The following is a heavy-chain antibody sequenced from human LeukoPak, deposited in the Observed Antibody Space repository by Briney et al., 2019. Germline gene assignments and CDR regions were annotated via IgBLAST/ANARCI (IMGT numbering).Heavy chain of an antibody. Sequence: SETLSLTCTVSGGSTSSYYWSWIRQPAGRGLEWIGRFYASGTTNTSPSLKSRVTMSVDTSKNQFSLKLSSVTAADTAVYYCAKDSSTWGNLAGHFDSWGQGTLVTVSS. CDR2: FYASGTT. J-gene: IGHJ4*02. CDR1: GGSTSSYY. D-gene: IGHD7-27*01. V-gene: IGHV4-4*07. CDR3: AKDSSTWGNLAGHFDS.